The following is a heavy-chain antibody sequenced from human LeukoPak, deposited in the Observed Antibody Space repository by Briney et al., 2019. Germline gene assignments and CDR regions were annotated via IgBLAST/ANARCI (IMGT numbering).Heavy chain of an antibody. V-gene: IGHV3-48*03. CDR2: ISSSGSTI. Sequence: GGSLRLSCAASGFTFSSYEMNWVRQAPGKGLEWVSYISSSGSTIYYADSVKGRFTISRDNAKNSLYLQMNSLRAEDTAVYYCARQQFPPGGYYDSNDAFDIWGQGTMVTVSS. CDR1: GFTFSSYE. J-gene: IGHJ3*02. CDR3: ARQQFPPGGYYDSNDAFDI. D-gene: IGHD3-22*01.